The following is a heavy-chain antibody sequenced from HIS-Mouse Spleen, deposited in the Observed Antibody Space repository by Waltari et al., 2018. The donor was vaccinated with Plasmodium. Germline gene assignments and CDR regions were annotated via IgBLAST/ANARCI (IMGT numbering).Heavy chain of an antibody. Sequence: QVQLQESGPGLVKPSETLSLTCTVSGGSIRSYYWSWTRPPPGKGPEWIAYIYYSGSTNYNPSLKSRVTISVDTSKNQFSLKLSSVTAADTAVFYCARGGYSSSSYYFDYWGQGTLVTVSS. J-gene: IGHJ4*02. CDR2: IYYSGST. D-gene: IGHD6-6*01. CDR1: GGSIRSYY. CDR3: ARGGYSSSSYYFDY. V-gene: IGHV4-59*01.